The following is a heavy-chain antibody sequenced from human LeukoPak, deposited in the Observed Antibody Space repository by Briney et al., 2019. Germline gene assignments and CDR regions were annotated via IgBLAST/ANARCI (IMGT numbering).Heavy chain of an antibody. Sequence: ASVTVSCKASGYTFTGYYIHWVRQAPGQGLEWMGWINPNSGGTNYAQKFQGRVTMTRDTTVSTAYMELSRLKSDDTALYYCAREWIRETTGTQPYDSWGQGTLVTVSS. J-gene: IGHJ4*02. CDR3: AREWIRETTGTQPYDS. D-gene: IGHD1-1*01. CDR1: GYTFTGYY. CDR2: INPNSGGT. V-gene: IGHV1-2*02.